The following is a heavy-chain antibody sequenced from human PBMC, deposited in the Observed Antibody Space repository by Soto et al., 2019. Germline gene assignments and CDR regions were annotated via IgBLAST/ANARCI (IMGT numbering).Heavy chain of an antibody. CDR3: TTDLAPEYLTASSYYFDY. CDR1: GFTFSNAW. Sequence: GGSLRLSCAASGFTFSNAWMNWVRRAPGKGLEWVGRIKSKTDGGTTDYAAPVKGRFTISRDDSKNTLYLQMNSLKTEDTAVYYCTTDLAPEYLTASSYYFDYWGQGTLVTVSS. D-gene: IGHD3-9*01. CDR2: IKSKTDGGTT. J-gene: IGHJ4*02. V-gene: IGHV3-15*07.